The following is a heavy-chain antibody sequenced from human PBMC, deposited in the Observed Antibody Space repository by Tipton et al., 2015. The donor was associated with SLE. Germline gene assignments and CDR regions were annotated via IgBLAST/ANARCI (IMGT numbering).Heavy chain of an antibody. CDR1: GGSISSYY. V-gene: IGHV4-59*01. CDR3: ARYGTYDGSRYFQH. CDR2: IYYSGST. Sequence: LRLSCTVSGGSISSYYWSWIRQPPGKGLEWIGYIYYSGSTNYNPSLKSRVTISVDTSKNQFSLKLSSVTAADTAVYYCARYGTYDGSRYFQHWGQGTPVTVSS. J-gene: IGHJ1*01. D-gene: IGHD1-26*01.